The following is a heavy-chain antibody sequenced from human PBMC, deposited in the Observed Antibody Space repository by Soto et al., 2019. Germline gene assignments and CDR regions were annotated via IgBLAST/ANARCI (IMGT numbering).Heavy chain of an antibody. CDR3: AREGGRHLAPTNWFDP. V-gene: IGHV4-59*01. Sequence: QVQLQESGPGLVKPSETLSLTCTVSGGSISSYYWSWIRQPPGKGLEWIGYIYYSGSTNYNPSLKSRVTISADTSKNKFSLKLSSVTAADTAVYYCAREGGRHLAPTNWFDPWGQGTLVTVSS. CDR1: GGSISSYY. J-gene: IGHJ5*02. CDR2: IYYSGST. D-gene: IGHD3-3*02.